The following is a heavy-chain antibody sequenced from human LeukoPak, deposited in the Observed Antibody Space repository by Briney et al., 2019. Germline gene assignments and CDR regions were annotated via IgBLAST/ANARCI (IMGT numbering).Heavy chain of an antibody. J-gene: IGHJ4*02. V-gene: IGHV3-30*04. D-gene: IGHD3-10*01. CDR1: GFTGSYS. Sequence: PGGSLRLSCAASGFTGSYSMHWVRQAPGKGLEWVAVISDDGSITYYADSVKGRFTISRDNSKNTLYLQMDSLRPEDTAVYYCARDVNHDRFRGFYFDHWGQGTLVTVSS. CDR3: ARDVNHDRFRGFYFDH. CDR2: ISDDGSIT.